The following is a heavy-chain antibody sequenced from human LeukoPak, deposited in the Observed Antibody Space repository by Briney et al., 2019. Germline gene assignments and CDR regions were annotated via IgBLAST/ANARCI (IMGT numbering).Heavy chain of an antibody. Sequence: ASAKVSCKASGYTFTSYDINWVRQATGQGLEWMGWMNPKSGNTGSAQKFQGRVTITRNTSISTAYMELSSLRSEDTAVYYCARYCSSTSCPEFDIWGQGTMVTVSS. D-gene: IGHD2-2*01. J-gene: IGHJ3*02. CDR2: MNPKSGNT. CDR3: ARYCSSTSCPEFDI. V-gene: IGHV1-8*03. CDR1: GYTFTSYD.